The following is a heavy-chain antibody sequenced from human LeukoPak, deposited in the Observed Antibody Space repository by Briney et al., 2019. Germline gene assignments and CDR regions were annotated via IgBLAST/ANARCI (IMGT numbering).Heavy chain of an antibody. CDR3: ARGEMVQVY. D-gene: IGHD5-24*01. CDR2: ISGSGGST. CDR1: GFTFSNYA. J-gene: IGHJ4*02. Sequence: GGSLRLSCAASGFTFSNYAMSWVRQAPGKGLEWVSSISGSGGSTYYADSVKGRFTISRDNSKNTLYLQMNSLRADDTAVYYCARGEMVQVYWGQGTLVTVSS. V-gene: IGHV3-23*01.